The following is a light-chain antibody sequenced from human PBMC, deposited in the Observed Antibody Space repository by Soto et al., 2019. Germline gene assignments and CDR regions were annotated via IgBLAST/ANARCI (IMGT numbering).Light chain of an antibody. CDR1: QSISSW. CDR2: DAS. J-gene: IGKJ1*01. Sequence: DIQMTQSPSTLSASVGDRVTITCRASQSISSWLAWYQQKPGKAPKLLIYDASSLESGVPSRFSGSGSGTDFTLIISSLQPEDFATYYRQQSYSTPRTFGQGTKVDIK. V-gene: IGKV1-5*01. CDR3: QQSYSTPRT.